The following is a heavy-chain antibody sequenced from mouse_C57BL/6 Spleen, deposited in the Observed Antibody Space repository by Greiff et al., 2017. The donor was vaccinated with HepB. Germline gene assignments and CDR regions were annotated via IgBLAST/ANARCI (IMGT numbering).Heavy chain of an antibody. CDR3: ARSTVSSGYYYAMDY. J-gene: IGHJ4*01. CDR1: GYTFTSYG. CDR2: IYPRSGNT. V-gene: IGHV1-81*01. Sequence: QVQLQQPGAELARPGASVKLSCKASGYTFTSYGISWVKQRTGQGLEWIGEIYPRSGNTNYNEKFKGKATLTADKSSSTAYMELSSLTSEDSAVYFCARSTVSSGYYYAMDYWGQGTSVTVSS. D-gene: IGHD3-2*02.